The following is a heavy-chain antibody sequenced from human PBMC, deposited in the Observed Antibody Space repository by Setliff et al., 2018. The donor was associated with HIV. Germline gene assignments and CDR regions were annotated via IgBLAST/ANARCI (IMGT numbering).Heavy chain of an antibody. CDR3: ARGALLAVFDFDH. CDR1: GYRFNTYG. D-gene: IGHD3-3*02. Sequence: ASVKVSCKASGYRFNTYGISWVRQAPGQGLEWMGWINVGKGDAKYSQELQDRITITRDTSANTAYMELSSLRSDDTAVYFCARGALLAVFDFDHWGHGTLVTVSS. J-gene: IGHJ4*01. CDR2: INVGKGDA. V-gene: IGHV1-18*01.